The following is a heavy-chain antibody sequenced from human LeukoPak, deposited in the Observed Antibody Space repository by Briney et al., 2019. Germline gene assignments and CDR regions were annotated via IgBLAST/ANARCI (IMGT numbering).Heavy chain of an antibody. V-gene: IGHV3-53*01. Sequence: PGGSLRLSCAASGFTVSSNYISWVRQAPGKGLEWVSIIYSGGSTYYADSVKGRFTISRDNSKNTLYLQMNSLRAEDTAVYYCAKKSSSWYREIDYWGQGTLVTVSS. CDR1: GFTVSSNY. J-gene: IGHJ4*02. CDR3: AKKSSSWYREIDY. CDR2: IYSGGST. D-gene: IGHD6-13*01.